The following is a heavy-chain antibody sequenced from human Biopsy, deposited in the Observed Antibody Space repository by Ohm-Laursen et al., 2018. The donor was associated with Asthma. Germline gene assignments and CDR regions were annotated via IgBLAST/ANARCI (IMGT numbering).Heavy chain of an antibody. Sequence: LRLSCAASGFAVSRDYMFWVRQAPGKGLEWVSVIYSGGTSHTADSVRGRFTISRDDSKNTLYLQMSSLRAEDTAVYYCVKDTYEDDYGYYTFDVWGQGTMVTVSS. CDR2: IYSGGTS. J-gene: IGHJ3*01. D-gene: IGHD3-22*01. CDR1: GFAVSRDY. CDR3: VKDTYEDDYGYYTFDV. V-gene: IGHV3-53*01.